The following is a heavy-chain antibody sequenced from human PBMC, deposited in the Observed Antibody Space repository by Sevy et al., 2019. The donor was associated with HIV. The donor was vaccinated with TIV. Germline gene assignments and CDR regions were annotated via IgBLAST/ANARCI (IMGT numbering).Heavy chain of an antibody. Sequence: SETLSLTCTVSGGSVSSGSYYWSWIRQPPGKGLEWIGYIYYSGSTNYNTSLKSRVTISVDTSKNQFSLKLSSVTAADTAVYYCARDRGRYCSSTSCSYYYYGMDVWGQGTTVTVSS. J-gene: IGHJ6*02. CDR1: GGSVSSGSYY. D-gene: IGHD2-2*01. CDR2: IYYSGST. V-gene: IGHV4-61*01. CDR3: ARDRGRYCSSTSCSYYYYGMDV.